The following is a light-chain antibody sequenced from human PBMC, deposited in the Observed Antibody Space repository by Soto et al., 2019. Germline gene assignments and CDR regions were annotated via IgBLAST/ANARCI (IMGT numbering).Light chain of an antibody. J-gene: IGKJ1*01. CDR1: QSLFSSTTNRSY. CDR2: WTS. Sequence: DIVMTQSPDSLAVSLGERATINCRASQSLFSSTTNRSYLAWYQQKAGQPPQLLLYWTSTRKSGVPGRFSGSGSGTDFTLSISSLQAEDVAVYFCQQHNVSPRTFGQGPKVEIK. CDR3: QQHNVSPRT. V-gene: IGKV4-1*01.